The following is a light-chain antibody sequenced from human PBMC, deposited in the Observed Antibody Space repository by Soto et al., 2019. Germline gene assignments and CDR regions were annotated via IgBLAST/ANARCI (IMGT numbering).Light chain of an antibody. CDR2: AAS. Sequence: DIQMTHSPSSLSASVGDRVTITCRASQGISYDLGWYQQKPGKVPKRLIYAASNLQSGVPSRFTGSGSGAEFPRTISSLQPEEFATDDCLQHNSYPLTFGQGAKVEIK. J-gene: IGKJ1*01. CDR3: LQHNSYPLT. V-gene: IGKV1-17*01. CDR1: QGISYD.